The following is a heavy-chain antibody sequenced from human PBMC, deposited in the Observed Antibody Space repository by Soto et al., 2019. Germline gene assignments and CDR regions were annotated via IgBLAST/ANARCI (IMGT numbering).Heavy chain of an antibody. J-gene: IGHJ3*02. V-gene: IGHV1-69*06. D-gene: IGHD5-18*01. CDR1: GGTFSSYA. CDR2: IIPIFGTA. Sequence: GASVKVSFKASGGTFSSYAISWVRQAPGQGLEWMGGIIPIFGTANYAQKFQGRVTITADKSTSTAYMELSSLRSEDTAVYYCASVDTAMVDAFDIWGQGTMVTVSS. CDR3: ASVDTAMVDAFDI.